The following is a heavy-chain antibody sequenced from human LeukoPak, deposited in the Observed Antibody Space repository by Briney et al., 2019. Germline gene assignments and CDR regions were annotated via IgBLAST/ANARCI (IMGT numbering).Heavy chain of an antibody. D-gene: IGHD7-27*01. J-gene: IGHJ3*02. V-gene: IGHV3-11*01. CDR1: GFTFSDYY. CDR3: AKDGLIAGDLDAFDI. CDR2: ISGGGSAT. Sequence: GGSLRLSCAASGFTFSDYYMTWIRQAPGKGLEWLSYISGGGSATYYADSVKGRFTISRDNSKNTLYLQMNSLRAEDTAVYYCAKDGLIAGDLDAFDIWGQGTMVTVSS.